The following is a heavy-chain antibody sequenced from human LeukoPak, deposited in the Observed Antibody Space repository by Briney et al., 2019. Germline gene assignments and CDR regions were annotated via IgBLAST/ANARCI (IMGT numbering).Heavy chain of an antibody. V-gene: IGHV3-30*04. J-gene: IGHJ4*02. D-gene: IGHD1-1*01. CDR3: ARDPGYRTPEYYFDY. Sequence: GGSLRLSCAASGFTFSSYAMHWVRQAPGKGLEWVAVISYDGSNKYYVDSVKGRFTISRDNSKNTLYLQMNSLRAEDTAVYYCARDPGYRTPEYYFDYWGQGTLVTVSS. CDR1: GFTFSSYA. CDR2: ISYDGSNK.